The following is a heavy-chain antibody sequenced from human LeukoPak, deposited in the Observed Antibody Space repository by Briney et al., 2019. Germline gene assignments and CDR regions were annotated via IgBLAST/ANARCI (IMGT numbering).Heavy chain of an antibody. V-gene: IGHV4-61*02. Sequence: SETLSLTCTVSGGSISSGSYYWSWIRQPAGKGLEWIGRIYTSGSTNYNPSLKSRVTISVDTSKNQFSLKLSSVTAADTAVYYCARVDLLHRSYWGQGTLVTVSS. D-gene: IGHD3-16*02. CDR3: ARVDLLHRSY. J-gene: IGHJ4*02. CDR2: IYTSGST. CDR1: GGSISSGSYY.